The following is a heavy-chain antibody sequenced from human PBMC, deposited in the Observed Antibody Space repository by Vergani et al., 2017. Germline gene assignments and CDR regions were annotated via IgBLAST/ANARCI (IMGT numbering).Heavy chain of an antibody. CDR2: INSDGSST. Sequence: EVQLVESGGGLVQPGGSLRLSCAASGFTFSSYWMHWVRQAPGKGLVWVSRINSDGSSTSYADSVKGRFTISRDNAKNTLYLQMNSLRAEDTAVYYCARPYCSSTSCYKGYGMDVWGQGTTVTVSS. V-gene: IGHV3-74*01. CDR3: ARPYCSSTSCYKGYGMDV. D-gene: IGHD2-2*02. J-gene: IGHJ6*02. CDR1: GFTFSSYW.